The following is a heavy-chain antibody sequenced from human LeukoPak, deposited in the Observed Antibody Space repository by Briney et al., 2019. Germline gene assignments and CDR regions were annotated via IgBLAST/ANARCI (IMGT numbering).Heavy chain of an antibody. CDR2: ISGSGGST. CDR1: GFTFSNYA. V-gene: IGHV3-23*01. CDR3: AKARDY. J-gene: IGHJ4*02. Sequence: GGSLRLSCAASGFTFSNYAMSWVRQAPGKGLEWGSAISGSGGSTYYADSVKGRLTISRANSENTLYMQMNSLRAEDTAVYYCAKARDYWGQGTLVTVSS.